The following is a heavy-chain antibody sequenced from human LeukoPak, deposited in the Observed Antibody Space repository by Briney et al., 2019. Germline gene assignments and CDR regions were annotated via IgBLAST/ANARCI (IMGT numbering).Heavy chain of an antibody. D-gene: IGHD2-2*02. V-gene: IGHV1-69*04. CDR2: IIPILGIA. CDR1: GGTFSSYA. CDR3: ARGGYCSSTSCYTGDY. Sequence: GASVKVSCKASGGTFSSYAIIWVRQAPGQGLEWMGRIIPILGIAKYAQKFQGRVTITADKSTSTAYMELSSLRSKDTAVYYCARGGYCSSTSCYTGDYWGQGTLVTVSS. J-gene: IGHJ4*02.